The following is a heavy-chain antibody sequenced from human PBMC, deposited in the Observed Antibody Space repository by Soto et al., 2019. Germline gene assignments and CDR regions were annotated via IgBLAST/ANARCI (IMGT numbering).Heavy chain of an antibody. J-gene: IGHJ4*02. V-gene: IGHV3-21*04. D-gene: IGHD5-18*01. CDR1: GFTFSSYS. Sequence: GGSLRLSCAASGFTFSSYSMNWVRQAPGKGLEWVSSISSSSSYIYYADSVKGRFTISRDNAKNSLYLQMNSLRAEDTAVYYCARDFADTVTGFYWGQGTLVTVSS. CDR2: ISSSSSYI. CDR3: ARDFADTVTGFY.